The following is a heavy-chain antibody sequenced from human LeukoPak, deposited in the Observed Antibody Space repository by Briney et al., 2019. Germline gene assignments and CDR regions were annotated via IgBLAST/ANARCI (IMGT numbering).Heavy chain of an antibody. CDR1: GFIFRSYA. V-gene: IGHV3-23*01. J-gene: IGHJ4*02. D-gene: IGHD2-2*01. CDR2: FSGGST. CDR3: AKDRRVGSTTSCDYDY. Sequence: GGSLRLSCAASGFIFRSYAMSWVRQAPGKGLEWVSVFSGGSTYYADSVKGRFTISRDNSKNTLYLQMNSLRADDTALYYCAKDRRVGSTTSCDYDYWGQGTLVTVSS.